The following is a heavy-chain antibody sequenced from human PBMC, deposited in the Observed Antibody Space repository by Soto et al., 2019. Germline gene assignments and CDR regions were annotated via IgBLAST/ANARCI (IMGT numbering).Heavy chain of an antibody. CDR2: SIPNLGRA. D-gene: IGHD2-15*01. CDR1: AGTFNNHS. J-gene: IGHJ4*02. CDR3: VIDLGYFDF. V-gene: IGHV1-69*02. Sequence: QVQLVQSGTEVKKPGSSVAVSCQASAGTFNNHSLSWVRQAPGPGLEWMGMSIPNLGRADYSQKFQGRLTMTVDKSTSTADMELSSLTSEDTAVYYCVIDLGYFDFWGQGTLVTVSS.